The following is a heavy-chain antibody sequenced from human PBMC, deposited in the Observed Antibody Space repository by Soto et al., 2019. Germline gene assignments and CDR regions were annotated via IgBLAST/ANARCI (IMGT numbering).Heavy chain of an antibody. V-gene: IGHV1-46*01. CDR1: VYSFTSYY. J-gene: IGHJ6*02. CDR2: INPSGGST. Sequence: PVKVACKGSVYSFTSYYMHWLRHAPRQGLEWMGIINPSGGSTSYAQKFQGRVTMTRDTSTSTVYMELSSLRSEDTAVYYCARDRGITTIVERGMGVWGQGTTVTVPS. D-gene: IGHD3-22*01. CDR3: ARDRGITTIVERGMGV.